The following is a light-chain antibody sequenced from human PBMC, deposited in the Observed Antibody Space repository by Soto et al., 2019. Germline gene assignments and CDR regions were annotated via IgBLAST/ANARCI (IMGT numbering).Light chain of an antibody. CDR2: GAS. Sequence: ETVLTQSPGTLSLSPGERATLSCRASQSVSDNALAWYQQKPGQAPRLLIYGASTRATGIPDRFSGSGSGTDFTLTVSRLEPDDFAVYYCQQYGTSPSWTFGQGTKVDIK. V-gene: IGKV3-20*01. CDR1: QSVSDNA. CDR3: QQYGTSPSWT. J-gene: IGKJ1*01.